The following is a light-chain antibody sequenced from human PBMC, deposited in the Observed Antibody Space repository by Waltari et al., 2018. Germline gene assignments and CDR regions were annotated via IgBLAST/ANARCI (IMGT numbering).Light chain of an antibody. CDR3: QQYNTYPAT. Sequence: AWYQQKPGKAPKLLVYKASSLESGVPSRFSGSVSGTEYTLTISSLQPDDFATYYCQQYNTYPATFGQGTKVEIK. V-gene: IGKV1-5*03. J-gene: IGKJ2*01. CDR2: KAS.